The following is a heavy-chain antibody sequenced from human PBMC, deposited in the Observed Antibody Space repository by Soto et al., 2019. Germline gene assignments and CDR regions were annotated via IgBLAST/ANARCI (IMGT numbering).Heavy chain of an antibody. V-gene: IGHV1-2*02. CDR1: GDTFTDSS. Sequence: GASVKVSCKTSGDTFTDSSMHWVRQAPGQGLEWMGWINLNSGDTNYAEKFRGRVTMTRDTSIITAYMELTRLKSDDTAVYYCARDLGGCDLYGPDTWGQGTLVTVSS. CDR2: INLNSGDT. J-gene: IGHJ5*02. D-gene: IGHD5-12*01. CDR3: ARDLGGCDLYGPDT.